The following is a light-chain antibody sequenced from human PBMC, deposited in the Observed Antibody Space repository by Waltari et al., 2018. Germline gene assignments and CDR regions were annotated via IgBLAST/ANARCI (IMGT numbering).Light chain of an antibody. Sequence: QTVVTQEPSLSVSPGGTVTLTCALSSGSLSTTSYATWYQQTPGQAPRTLVYKANARSSGVPARFSGSILVNTAALTITVAQADDEADYYGALYMGSGIWVFGGGTRLTVL. CDR3: ALYMGSGIWV. V-gene: IGLV8-61*01. J-gene: IGLJ3*02. CDR1: SGSLSTTSY. CDR2: KAN.